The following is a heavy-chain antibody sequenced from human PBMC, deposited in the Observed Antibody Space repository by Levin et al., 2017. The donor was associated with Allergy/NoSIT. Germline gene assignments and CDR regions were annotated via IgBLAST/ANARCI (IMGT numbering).Heavy chain of an antibody. CDR1: GFSLSTSGVG. D-gene: IGHD3-10*01. J-gene: IGHJ4*02. V-gene: IGHV2-5*02. CDR3: AHSVATHYYGSGSYYTSFDY. Sequence: SGPTLVKPTQTLTLTCTFSGFSLSTSGVGVGWIRQPPGKALEWLALIYWDDDKRYSPSLKSRLTITKDTSKNQVVLTMTNMDPVDTATYYCAHSVATHYYGSGSYYTSFDYWGQGTLVTVSS. CDR2: IYWDDDK.